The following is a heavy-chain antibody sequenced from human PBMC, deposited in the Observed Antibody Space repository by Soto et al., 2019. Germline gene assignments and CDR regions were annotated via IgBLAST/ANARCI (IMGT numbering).Heavy chain of an antibody. Sequence: PSETLSLTCTVSGASISSEDYYWSWIRQPPGKGLEWIGYIYHSGRTYYNPSLESRVTISIDMSKNQLSLKLSSVTAADTAVYYCARTSPRGSGTWFDPWGQGTLVTVSS. CDR3: ARTSPRGSGTWFDP. CDR2: IYHSGRT. CDR1: GASISSEDYY. D-gene: IGHD3-10*01. J-gene: IGHJ5*02. V-gene: IGHV4-30-4*01.